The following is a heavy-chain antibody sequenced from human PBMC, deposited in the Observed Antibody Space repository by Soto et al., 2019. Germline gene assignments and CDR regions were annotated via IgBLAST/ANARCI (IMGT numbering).Heavy chain of an antibody. V-gene: IGHV1-69*01. Sequence: QVQLVQSGAEVRKPGSSVRVSCKASGGSFNRHTISWVRQAPGQGLEWMGGIIPIFGTANHAQKFQGRVKIISDESKSTVYMELSSLRSDDTAIYYCARGWGYDSTDYYYAYWGQGTLVIVSS. CDR3: ARGWGYDSTDYYYAY. D-gene: IGHD3-22*01. J-gene: IGHJ4*02. CDR2: IIPIFGTA. CDR1: GGSFNRHT.